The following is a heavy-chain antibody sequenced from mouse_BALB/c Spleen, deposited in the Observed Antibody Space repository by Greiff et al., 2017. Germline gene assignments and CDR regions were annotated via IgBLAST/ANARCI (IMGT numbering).Heavy chain of an antibody. V-gene: IGHV2-9*02. CDR3: ARDHGNYKFAY. Sequence: VQLQESGPGLVAPSQSLSITCTVSGFSLTSYGVHWVRQPPGKGLEWLGVIWAGGSTNYNSALMSRLSISKDNSKSQVFLKMNSLQTDDTAMYYCARDHGNYKFAYWGQGTLVTVSA. D-gene: IGHD2-1*01. CDR1: GFSLTSYG. J-gene: IGHJ3*01. CDR2: IWAGGST.